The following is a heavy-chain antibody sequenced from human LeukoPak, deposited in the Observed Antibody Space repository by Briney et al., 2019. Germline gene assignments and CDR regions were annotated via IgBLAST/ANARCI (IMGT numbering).Heavy chain of an antibody. Sequence: ASVKVSCKASGYTFTGYYMHWVRQAPGQGLEWMGWINPNSGGTNYAQKFQGRVTMTRDTSISTACMELSRLRSDDTAVYYCARSRFFIAAAGTRPNWFDPWGQGTLVTVSS. CDR1: GYTFTGYY. V-gene: IGHV1-2*02. D-gene: IGHD6-13*01. CDR3: ARSRFFIAAAGTRPNWFDP. J-gene: IGHJ5*02. CDR2: INPNSGGT.